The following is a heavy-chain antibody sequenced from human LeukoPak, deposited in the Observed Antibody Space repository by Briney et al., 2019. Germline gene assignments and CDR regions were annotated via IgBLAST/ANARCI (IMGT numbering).Heavy chain of an antibody. V-gene: IGHV4-59*13. CDR3: ARERGISMIV. CDR1: GCSITGYH. J-gene: IGHJ4*02. D-gene: IGHD3-22*01. CDR2: IDSSGST. Sequence: PSETLSLTCTVSGCSITGYHWSWIRQPPGKGLEWIGYIDSSGSTTYNPSLKSRVAISIDTSKNQFSLKLSSVTAADTAMYYCARERGISMIVWGQGTLVTVSS.